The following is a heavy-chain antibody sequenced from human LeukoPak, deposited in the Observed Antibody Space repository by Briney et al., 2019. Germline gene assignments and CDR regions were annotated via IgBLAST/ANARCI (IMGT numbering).Heavy chain of an antibody. Sequence: SETLSLTCTVSGGSISSYYWSWIRQPPGKGLEWIGYIYYSGSTNYNPSLKSRVTISVDTSKNQFSLKLSSVTAADTAVYYCARAVAAAGRKGFDPWGQGTPVTVSS. J-gene: IGHJ5*02. CDR2: IYYSGST. CDR3: ARAVAAAGRKGFDP. V-gene: IGHV4-59*01. D-gene: IGHD6-13*01. CDR1: GGSISSYY.